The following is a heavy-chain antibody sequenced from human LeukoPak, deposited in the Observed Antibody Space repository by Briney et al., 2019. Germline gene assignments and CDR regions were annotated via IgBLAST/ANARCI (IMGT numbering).Heavy chain of an antibody. CDR3: AREEGYCTNGVCYTGFDY. Sequence: PSETLSLTCTVSGGSISSYYWSWIRQPAGKGLEWIGRIYTSGSTNYNPSLKSRVTMSVDTSKNQFSLKLSSVTAADTAVYYCAREEGYCTNGVCYTGFDYWGQGTLVTVSS. V-gene: IGHV4-4*07. D-gene: IGHD2-8*01. CDR1: GGSISSYY. CDR2: IYTSGST. J-gene: IGHJ4*02.